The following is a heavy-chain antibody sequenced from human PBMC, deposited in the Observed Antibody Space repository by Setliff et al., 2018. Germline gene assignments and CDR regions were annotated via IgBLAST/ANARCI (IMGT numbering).Heavy chain of an antibody. CDR3: ARAGVAAADRKGLLEY. Sequence: GASVKVSCKATGYTLSRHYMHWARQASGQGLEWMGIINPGGGSASIVQKFQGRVTMTSDTSTSTVYMEVTGLTSEDTAVYYCARAGVAAADRKGLLEYWGQGTLVTVSS. CDR2: INPGGGSA. CDR1: GYTLSRHY. D-gene: IGHD6-13*01. V-gene: IGHV1-46*01. J-gene: IGHJ4*02.